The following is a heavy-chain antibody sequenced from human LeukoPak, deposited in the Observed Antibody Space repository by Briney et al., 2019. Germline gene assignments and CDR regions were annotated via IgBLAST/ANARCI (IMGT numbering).Heavy chain of an antibody. CDR2: IYRSGST. J-gene: IGHJ6*03. CDR1: GYSISSGHY. D-gene: IGHD2-2*01. Sequence: PSETLSLTCAVSGYSISSGHYWGWIRPPPGQGLAWLGRIYRSGSTYYNPSLKSRVTISLDTSKNQFSLKLSSVTAADTAVYYCARLWCGTACYYYYYYYMDVWGKGTTVTVSS. V-gene: IGHV4-38-2*01. CDR3: ARLWCGTACYYYYYYYMDV.